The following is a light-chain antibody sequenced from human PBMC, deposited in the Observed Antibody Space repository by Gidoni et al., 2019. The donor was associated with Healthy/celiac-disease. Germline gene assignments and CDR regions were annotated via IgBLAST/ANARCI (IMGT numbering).Light chain of an antibody. J-gene: IGKJ1*01. CDR2: GAS. V-gene: IGKV3-20*01. Sequence: ESLLTQSPGPLHLSPVETATLSCRARQSVSSSYLAWYQQKPGQAPRLLIYGASTRATGIPDRFSGSGSGTDFTLTISRLQPEDFAVYYCQQYGSSPPWTFGQGTKVEIK. CDR1: QSVSSSY. CDR3: QQYGSSPPWT.